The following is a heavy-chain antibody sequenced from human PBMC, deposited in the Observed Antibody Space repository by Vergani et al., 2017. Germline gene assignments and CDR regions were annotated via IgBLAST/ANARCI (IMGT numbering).Heavy chain of an antibody. CDR2: ISFDGTNE. V-gene: IGHV3-30-3*01. CDR3: ARSRIYYGAGSPDY. Sequence: QVQLVESGGGVVQPGRSLRLSCVVSGFALNRHAMYWVRQAPGKGLEWVVVISFDGTNEYYPDLVKGRFTISRDIAKNTLYLQVRSLRLEDTGVYHCARSRIYYGAGSPDYWGQGTLVTVSS. J-gene: IGHJ4*02. CDR1: GFALNRHA. D-gene: IGHD3-10*01.